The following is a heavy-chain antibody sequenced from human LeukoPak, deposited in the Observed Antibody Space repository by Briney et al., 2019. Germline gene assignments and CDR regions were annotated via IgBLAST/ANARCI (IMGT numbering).Heavy chain of an antibody. CDR1: GYTFTSYG. Sequence: ASVKVSCKASGYTFTSYGINWVRQAPGQGLEWVGWISAYNGDTNYAQKLQGRVTMTTDTSTSTAYMELRSLRSDDTAVYFCARSGRGTYFYFDLWGQGTLVTVSS. CDR3: ARSGRGTYFYFDL. D-gene: IGHD1-26*01. J-gene: IGHJ4*02. V-gene: IGHV1-18*01. CDR2: ISAYNGDT.